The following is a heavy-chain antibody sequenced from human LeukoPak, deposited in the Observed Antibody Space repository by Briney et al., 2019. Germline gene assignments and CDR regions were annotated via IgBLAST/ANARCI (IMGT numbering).Heavy chain of an antibody. CDR3: TTRGTGDSSGYYYHHFDY. V-gene: IGHV3-15*01. Sequence: GGSLRLSCAASGFTFSNAWMSWVRQAPGKGLEWVGRIKSKTDDGTTDYAAPVKGRFTISRDDPKNTLYLQMNSLKTEDTAVYYCTTRGTGDSSGYYYHHFDYWGQGTLVTVSS. D-gene: IGHD3-22*01. J-gene: IGHJ4*02. CDR1: GFTFSNAW. CDR2: IKSKTDDGTT.